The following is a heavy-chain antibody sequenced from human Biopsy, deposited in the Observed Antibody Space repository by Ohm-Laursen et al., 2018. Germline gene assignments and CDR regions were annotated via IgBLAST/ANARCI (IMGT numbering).Heavy chain of an antibody. J-gene: IGHJ5*02. CDR3: AKEVFSAVGTSGFDP. CDR2: ISGSGGRT. D-gene: IGHD1/OR15-1a*01. CDR1: GLTFSNYA. V-gene: IGHV3-23*01. Sequence: SLRLSCAASGLTFSNYAMSWVRRAPGKGLEWVSGISGSGGRTYYAESMKGRFTISRDNSKKTVYLQMKSLRAEDTAVYYCAKEVFSAVGTSGFDPWGQGTLVTVSS.